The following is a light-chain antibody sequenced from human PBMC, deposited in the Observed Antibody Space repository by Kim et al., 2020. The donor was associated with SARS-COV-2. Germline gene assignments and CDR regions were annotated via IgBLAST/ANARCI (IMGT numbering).Light chain of an antibody. Sequence: DIQMTQSPSSLSASVGDRVTITCRASQSISSYLNWYQQKPGKAPKLLIYAASSLQSGVPSRFSGSASGTDFTLTISSLQPDDCATYYCKQSNSTLRGTFAQETRLRI. V-gene: IGKV1-39*01. CDR2: AAS. CDR1: QSISSY. J-gene: IGKJ5*01. CDR3: KQSNSTLRGT.